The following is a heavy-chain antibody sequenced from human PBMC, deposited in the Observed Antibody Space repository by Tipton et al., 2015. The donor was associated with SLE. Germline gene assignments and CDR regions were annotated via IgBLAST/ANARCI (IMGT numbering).Heavy chain of an antibody. CDR2: ISSNGGST. CDR1: GFTFSSYA. D-gene: IGHD6-19*01. Sequence: SLRLSCSASGFTFSSYAMHWVRQAPGKGLEYVSAISSNGGSTYYADSVKGRFTISRDNSKNTLYLQMSSLRAEDTAVYYCARDSGWFPFDYWGQGTLVTVSS. CDR3: ARDSGWFPFDY. V-gene: IGHV3-64D*06. J-gene: IGHJ4*02.